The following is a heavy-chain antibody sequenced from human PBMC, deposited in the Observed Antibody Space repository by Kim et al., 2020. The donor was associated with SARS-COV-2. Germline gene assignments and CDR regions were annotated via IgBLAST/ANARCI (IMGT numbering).Heavy chain of an antibody. Sequence: SETLSLTCAVSGDSIGSYSWSWIRRPPEKGLEWVAQIYYSGTTSYNPALESRFSVSIDTSKSHFSLNLRSVTAADTATYFFAMHLRGSGPHYNWDQWGQG. CDR3: AMHLRGSGPHYNWDQ. V-gene: IGHV4-59*08. CDR1: GDSIGSYS. D-gene: IGHD3-10*01. J-gene: IGHJ1*01. CDR2: IYYSGTT.